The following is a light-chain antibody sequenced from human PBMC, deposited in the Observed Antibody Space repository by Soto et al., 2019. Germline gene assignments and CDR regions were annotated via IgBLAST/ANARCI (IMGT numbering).Light chain of an antibody. J-gene: IGKJ1*01. CDR3: QQYNSYLWT. CDR2: DAS. Sequence: IQMTQSPSTLSASVGDRVTITWRASQSISSWLAWYQQKPGKAPKLLIYDASSLESGVPSRFSGSGSGTEFTLTISSLQPDDFATYYCQQYNSYLWTFGQGTKVDIK. CDR1: QSISSW. V-gene: IGKV1-5*01.